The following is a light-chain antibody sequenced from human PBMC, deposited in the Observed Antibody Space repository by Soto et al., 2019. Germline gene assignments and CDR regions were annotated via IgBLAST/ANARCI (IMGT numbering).Light chain of an antibody. J-gene: IGKJ1*01. CDR2: GAS. CDR1: QTVNNN. CDR3: QQHSHWPPWT. V-gene: IGKV3-11*01. Sequence: EIVLTQSPATLSSSPGERATLSCRASQTVNNNLAWYQQKPGQAPRLLIYGASNRATGIPDRFSGSGSGTDFTLTISNLEPEAFAVYYCQQHSHWPPWTFGQGTKV.